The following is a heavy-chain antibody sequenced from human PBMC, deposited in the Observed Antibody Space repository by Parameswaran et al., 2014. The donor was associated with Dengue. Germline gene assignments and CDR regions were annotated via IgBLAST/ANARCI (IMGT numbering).Heavy chain of an antibody. CDR3: ARDGFLEWLFPDY. CDR2: INTNTGNP. Sequence: WVRQAPGQGLEWMGWINTNTGNPTYAQGFTGRFVFSLDTSVSTAYLQISSLKAEDTAVYYCARDGFLEWLFPDYWGQGTLVTVSS. V-gene: IGHV7-4-1*02. J-gene: IGHJ4*02. D-gene: IGHD3-3*01.